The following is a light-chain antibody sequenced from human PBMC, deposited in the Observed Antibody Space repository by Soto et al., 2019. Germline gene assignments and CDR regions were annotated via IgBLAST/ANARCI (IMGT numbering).Light chain of an antibody. J-gene: IGKJ4*01. CDR1: QSVSSN. V-gene: IGKV3-15*01. CDR2: DAS. CDR3: QQYNNWPPELT. Sequence: EIVMTQSPATLSVSPGERATLSCRASQSVSSNLAWYQQKPGQAPRLLIYDASTRATGIPARFSGSGSGTEFTLTISSLQSEDFAVYYCQQYNNWPPELTFGGGTNVEIK.